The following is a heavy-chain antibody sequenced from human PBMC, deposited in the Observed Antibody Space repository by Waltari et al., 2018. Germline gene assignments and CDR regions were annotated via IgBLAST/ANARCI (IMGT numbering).Heavy chain of an antibody. V-gene: IGHV4-39*07. CDR3: ASFWIYGMDV. J-gene: IGHJ6*02. CDR1: GGPTSRRSYS. Sequence: QLQLQESGPGLGKPSATLSHTCTVPGGPTSRRSYSLGWIRQPPGKGLDWIGSIYSSGSTYYNPSLKSRVTISVDTSKNQFSLKLSSVTAADTAVYYCASFWIYGMDVWGQGTTVTVSS. CDR2: IYSSGST. D-gene: IGHD1-1*01.